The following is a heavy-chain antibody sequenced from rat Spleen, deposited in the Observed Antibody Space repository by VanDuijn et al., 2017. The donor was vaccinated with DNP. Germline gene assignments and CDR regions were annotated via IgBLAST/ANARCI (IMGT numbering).Heavy chain of an antibody. CDR2: ISYDGGST. Sequence: EVQLVESGGGLVQPGRSLKLSCAAPGFTFSDYYMAWVRQAPTKGLEWVAYISYDGGSTYYGDSVKGRFTISRDNAKSTLYLQMNSLRSEDMATYYCARHRGAGAMDAWGQGTSVTVSS. D-gene: IGHD4-3*01. CDR1: GFTFSDYY. V-gene: IGHV5-22*01. J-gene: IGHJ4*01. CDR3: ARHRGAGAMDA.